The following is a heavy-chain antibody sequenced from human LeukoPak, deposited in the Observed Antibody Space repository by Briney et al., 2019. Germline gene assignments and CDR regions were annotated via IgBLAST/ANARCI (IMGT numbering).Heavy chain of an antibody. V-gene: IGHV3-23*01. J-gene: IGHJ4*02. CDR3: AKDGYLPTYYDFWSGYYPYYFDY. CDR2: ISGSGGST. CDR1: GFTFSSYA. D-gene: IGHD3-3*01. Sequence: GGSLRLSCAASGFTFSSYAMSWVRQAPGKGLEWVLAISGSGGSTYYADSVKGRFTISRDNSKNTLYLQMNSLRAEDTAVYYCAKDGYLPTYYDFWSGYYPYYFDYWGQGTLVTVSS.